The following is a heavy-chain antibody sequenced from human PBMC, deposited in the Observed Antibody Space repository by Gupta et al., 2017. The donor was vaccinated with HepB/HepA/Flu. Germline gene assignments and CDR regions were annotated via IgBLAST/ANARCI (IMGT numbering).Heavy chain of an antibody. D-gene: IGHD3-3*01. CDR1: GGSISSSSYY. CDR3: ARHVPVWSGYYSENWYFDL. CDR2: IYYSGST. J-gene: IGHJ2*01. V-gene: IGHV4-39*01. Sequence: QLQLQESGPGLVKPSETLSLTCTVSGGSISSSSYYWGWIRQPPGKGLEWIGSIYYSGSTYYNPSLKSRVTISVDTSKNQFSLKLSSVTAADTAVYYCARHVPVWSGYYSENWYFDLWGRGTLVTVSS.